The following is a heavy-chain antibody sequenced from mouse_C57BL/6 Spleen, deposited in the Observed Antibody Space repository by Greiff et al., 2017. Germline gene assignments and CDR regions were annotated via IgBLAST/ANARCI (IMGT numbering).Heavy chain of an antibody. D-gene: IGHD2-4*01. CDR3: ASGDYDGPMDY. CDR2: IYPGDGDT. CDR1: GYAFSSYW. Sequence: QVQLQQSGAELVKPGASVKISCKASGYAFSSYWMNWVKQRPGKGLEWIGQIYPGDGDTTYNGKFKGKATLTADKSSSTAYMQLSSLTSEDSAVYFCASGDYDGPMDYWGQGTSVTVSS. J-gene: IGHJ4*01. V-gene: IGHV1-80*01.